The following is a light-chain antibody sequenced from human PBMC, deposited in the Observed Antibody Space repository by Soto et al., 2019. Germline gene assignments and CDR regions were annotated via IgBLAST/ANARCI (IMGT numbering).Light chain of an antibody. CDR1: QSISIW. CDR3: QHWNDYSWT. J-gene: IGKJ1*01. Sequence: DIHMTQSPSTLSASVGDRVTITCRASQSISIWLAWYQQKPGKAPNLLIYKTSSLETGVPSRFSGSGSGTEFTLTMSSLPPDDFATYYCQHWNDYSWTFGQGTKVEVK. CDR2: KTS. V-gene: IGKV1-5*03.